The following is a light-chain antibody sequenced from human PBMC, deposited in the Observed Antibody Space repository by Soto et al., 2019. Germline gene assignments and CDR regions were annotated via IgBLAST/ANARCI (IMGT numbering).Light chain of an antibody. J-gene: IGKJ2*01. Sequence: EIRLTQSPSSLSASVGDRVTIACRASHDINNFLAWFQQKPGKVPELPMYAASSLKSGVPSRFSGSGSGTDFTLTIDGLQPEDFATYFCQNYNSVPYTFGQGTKLEIK. CDR1: HDINNF. CDR2: AAS. CDR3: QNYNSVPYT. V-gene: IGKV1-27*01.